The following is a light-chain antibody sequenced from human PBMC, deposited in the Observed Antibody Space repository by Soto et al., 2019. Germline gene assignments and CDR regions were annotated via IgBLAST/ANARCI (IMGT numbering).Light chain of an antibody. V-gene: IGLV2-8*01. Sequence: QSVLTQPPSASGSPGQSVTISCTGTSSDVGGYNYVSWYQQHPGKAPKLMIYEVSKRPSGVPDRFSGSKSGNTASLTVSGLQAEDEADYYCSSYAGINNFAVVGGGTKLTVL. CDR1: SSDVGGYNY. CDR3: SSYAGINNFAV. CDR2: EVS. J-gene: IGLJ2*01.